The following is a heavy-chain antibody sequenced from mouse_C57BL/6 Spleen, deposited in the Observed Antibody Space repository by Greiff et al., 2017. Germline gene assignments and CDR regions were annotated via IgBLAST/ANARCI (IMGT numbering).Heavy chain of an antibody. CDR1: AYSITSGYD. J-gene: IGHJ2*01. CDR2: ISYSGST. Sequence: EVKLQESGPGMVKPSQSLSLTCTVTAYSITSGYDWHWIRHFPGNKLEWMGYISYSGSTNYNPSLKSRISITHDPSKNHFFLKLNSVTTEDTATYYCARGTAPIYFDYGGQGTTRTVSS. V-gene: IGHV3-1*01. D-gene: IGHD6-5*01. CDR3: ARGTAPIYFDY.